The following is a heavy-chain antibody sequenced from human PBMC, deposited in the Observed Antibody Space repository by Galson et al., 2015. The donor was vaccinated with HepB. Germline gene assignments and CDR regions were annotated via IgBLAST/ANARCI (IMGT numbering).Heavy chain of an antibody. CDR1: GFTFSSYG. V-gene: IGHV3-33*01. Sequence: SLRLSCAASGFTFSSYGIHWVRQAPGKGLEWVAIIWYDGTNKYSADAVRGRFIISRDNSENTLYLQMKSMRGEDTAVYHFARGGGGYGGYDRAHYYNGLDVWGQGTTVTVSS. CDR2: IWYDGTNK. CDR3: ARGGGGYGGYDRAHYYNGLDV. J-gene: IGHJ6*02. D-gene: IGHD5-12*01.